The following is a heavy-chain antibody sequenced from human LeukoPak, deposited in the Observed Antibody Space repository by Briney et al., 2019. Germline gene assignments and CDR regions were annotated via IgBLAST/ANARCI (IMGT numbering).Heavy chain of an antibody. Sequence: ASVKVSCKASGYTFTRYDMHWVRQAPGQGLERMGIINTTAGSINAAKKFQVRVTTTRATSTSTVYMELSSLRSEDTARYYCARDGWFYYDSSDYSGFDYWGQGTLVTVSS. D-gene: IGHD3-22*01. CDR2: INTTAGSI. CDR1: GYTFTRYD. V-gene: IGHV1-46*01. J-gene: IGHJ4*02. CDR3: ARDGWFYYDSSDYSGFDY.